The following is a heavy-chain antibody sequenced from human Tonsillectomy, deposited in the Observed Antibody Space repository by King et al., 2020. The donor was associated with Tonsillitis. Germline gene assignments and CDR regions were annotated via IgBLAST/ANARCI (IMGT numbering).Heavy chain of an antibody. CDR3: ARDQAIGSPFDC. D-gene: IGHD1-26*01. CDR1: GASISSGDDY. V-gene: IGHV4-30-4*01. Sequence: QLQESGPGLVKPSQTLSLTCTVSGASISSGDDYWSWIRQPPGKGLEWIGYIYDSGNTYYNPSLKSRVTISVDTSKNQFSLKLRSVTAADTAVYYCARDQAIGSPFDCWGQGTLVTVSS. CDR2: IYDSGNT. J-gene: IGHJ4*02.